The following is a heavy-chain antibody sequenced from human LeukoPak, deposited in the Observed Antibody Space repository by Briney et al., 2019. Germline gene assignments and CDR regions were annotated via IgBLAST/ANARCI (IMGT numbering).Heavy chain of an antibody. CDR3: AREVAGTPFIDY. D-gene: IGHD1-14*01. Sequence: SETLSLTCAVYGGSFSGYYWSWIRQPPGKGLEWIGEINHSGSTNYNPSLKSRVAISVDTSKNQFSLKLSSVTAADTAVYYCAREVAGTPFIDYWGQGTLVTVSS. J-gene: IGHJ4*02. CDR1: GGSFSGYY. V-gene: IGHV4-34*01. CDR2: INHSGST.